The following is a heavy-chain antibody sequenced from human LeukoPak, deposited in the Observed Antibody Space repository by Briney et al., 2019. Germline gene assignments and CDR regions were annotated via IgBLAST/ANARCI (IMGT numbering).Heavy chain of an antibody. D-gene: IGHD6-13*01. J-gene: IGHJ1*01. CDR2: ITHRGST. Sequence: PSETLSLTCGVYGGSFSGHFYSWIRQPPGKGLEWIGEITHRGSTNYNPSLKSRVAMSVDTSKNHFSLNLTSVTAADTAIYYGARALAAAVINWGQGTLVTVSS. V-gene: IGHV4-34*01. CDR3: ARALAAAVIN. CDR1: GGSFSGHF.